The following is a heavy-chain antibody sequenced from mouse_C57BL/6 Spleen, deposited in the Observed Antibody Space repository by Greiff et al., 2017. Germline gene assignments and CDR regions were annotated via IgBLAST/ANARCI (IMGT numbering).Heavy chain of an antibody. CDR1: GYSITSGYY. CDR2: ISYDGSN. Sequence: ESGPGLVKPSQSLSLTCSVTGYSITSGYYWNWIRQFPGNKLEWMGYISYDGSNNYNPSLKNRISITRDTSKNQFFLKLNSVTTEDTATYYCASEGEGFAYWGQGTLVTVSA. V-gene: IGHV3-6*01. J-gene: IGHJ3*01. CDR3: ASEGEGFAY.